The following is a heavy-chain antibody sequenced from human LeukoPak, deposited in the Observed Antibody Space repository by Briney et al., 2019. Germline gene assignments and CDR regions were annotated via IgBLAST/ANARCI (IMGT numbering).Heavy chain of an antibody. V-gene: IGHV4-34*01. CDR3: ARGFKIFPVYYYMDV. D-gene: IGHD3-3*01. CDR2: INHSGST. CDR1: GGSFSGYY. Sequence: SETLSLPCAVYGGSFSGYYWSWIRQPPGKGLEWIGEINHSGSTNYNPSLKSRVTISVDTSKNQFSLKLSSVTAADTAVYYCARGFKIFPVYYYMDVWGKGTTVTVSS. J-gene: IGHJ6*03.